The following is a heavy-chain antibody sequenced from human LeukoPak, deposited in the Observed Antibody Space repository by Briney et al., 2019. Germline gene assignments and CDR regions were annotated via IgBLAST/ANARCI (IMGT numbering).Heavy chain of an antibody. J-gene: IGHJ4*02. V-gene: IGHV4-59*08. CDR2: IHYSGGT. CDR3: ARRVSSNWYYFDY. D-gene: IGHD6-13*01. CDR1: SGSISSHY. Sequence: SETLSLTCTVSSGSISSHYWSWIRQPQGKGLEWIGYIHYSGGTNSNPSLKSRVTISVDTSKNQFSLKLSSVTAADTAVYFCARRVSSNWYYFDYWGQGTLVTVSS.